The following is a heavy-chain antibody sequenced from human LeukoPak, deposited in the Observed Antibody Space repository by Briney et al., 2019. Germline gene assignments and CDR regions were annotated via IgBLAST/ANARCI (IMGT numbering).Heavy chain of an antibody. V-gene: IGHV3-11*04. CDR1: GFTFSDYY. CDR3: ATYYDILTGYYPRRDY. Sequence: NPGGSLRLSCAASGFTFSDYYMSWVRQAPGKGLEWVSYISSSGSTIYYTDSVKGRFTISRDNAKNSLYLQMNSLRAEDTAVYYCATYYDILTGYYPRRDYWGQGTLVTVSS. D-gene: IGHD3-9*01. J-gene: IGHJ4*02. CDR2: ISSSGSTI.